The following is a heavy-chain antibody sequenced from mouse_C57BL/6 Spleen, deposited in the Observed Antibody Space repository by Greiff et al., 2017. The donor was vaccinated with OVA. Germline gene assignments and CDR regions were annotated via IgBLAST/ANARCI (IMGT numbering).Heavy chain of an antibody. V-gene: IGHV1-82*01. CDR2: IYPGDGDT. CDR3: APLYDGYSAWFAY. J-gene: IGHJ3*01. Sequence: QVQLQQSGPELVKPGASVKISCKASGYAFSSSWMNWVKQRPGKGLEWIGRIYPGDGDTNYNGKFKGKATLTADKSSSTAYMQLSSLTSEDSAVYFCAPLYDGYSAWFAYWGQGTLVTVSA. D-gene: IGHD2-3*01. CDR1: GYAFSSSW.